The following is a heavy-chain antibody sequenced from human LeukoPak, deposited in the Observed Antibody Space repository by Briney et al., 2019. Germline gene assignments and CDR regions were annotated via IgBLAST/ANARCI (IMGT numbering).Heavy chain of an antibody. D-gene: IGHD3-10*02. J-gene: IGHJ6*04. CDR3: AELGITMIGGV. CDR1: GFTFGVYA. V-gene: IGHV3-23*01. CDR2: IVGSGDST. Sequence: PGGSLRLSCAASGFTFGVYAMSWVRQAPGKGLEWISTIVGSGDSTWYADSVKGRFTISRDNAKNSLYLQMNSLRAEDTAVYYCAELGITMIGGVWGKGTTVTISS.